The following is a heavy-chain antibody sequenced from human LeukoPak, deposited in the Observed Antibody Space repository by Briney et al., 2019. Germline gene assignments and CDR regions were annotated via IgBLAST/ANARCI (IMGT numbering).Heavy chain of an antibody. V-gene: IGHV1-18*01. CDR3: ARDSDVWGSYPLSFWVFDY. J-gene: IGHJ4*02. CDR1: GYTFTSYG. Sequence: ASVKVSCKASGYTFTSYGISWVRQAPGQGLEWMGWISAYNGNTNYAQKLQGRVTMTTDTSTSTAYMELRSLRSDDTAVYYCARDSDVWGSYPLSFWVFDYWGQGTLVTVSS. CDR2: ISAYNGNT. D-gene: IGHD3-16*02.